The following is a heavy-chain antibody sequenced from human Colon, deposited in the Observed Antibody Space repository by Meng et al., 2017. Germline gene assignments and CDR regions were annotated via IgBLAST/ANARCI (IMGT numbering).Heavy chain of an antibody. CDR3: ARTRDTDISALYEFGS. V-gene: IGHV4-38-2*01. Sequence: SETLSLTCVVSNYSISTDYSWGWIRQPPGKGLEWIGSIFHSGSTYYNPSLKSRVTISLDTSKNQFSLKLISVTAADTAVYYCARTRDTDISALYEFGSWGQGTLVTVSS. J-gene: IGHJ4*02. CDR1: NYSISTDYS. CDR2: IFHSGST. D-gene: IGHD3-22*01.